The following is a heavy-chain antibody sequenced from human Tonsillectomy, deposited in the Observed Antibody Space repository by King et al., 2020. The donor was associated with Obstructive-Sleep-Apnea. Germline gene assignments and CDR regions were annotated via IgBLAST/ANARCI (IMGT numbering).Heavy chain of an antibody. V-gene: IGHV4-39*07. Sequence: LQLQESGPGLVKASETLSLTCTVSGGSISGSSYYWGWIRQPPGKGLEWIGSIYSSGSTYYNPSLKSRVTISVDTSKNQFSLKLSSVTAADTAVYYCASFYDSSGYSGYYYYGMDVWDQGTTVTVSS. D-gene: IGHD3-22*01. CDR2: IYSSGST. CDR3: ASFYDSSGYSGYYYYGMDV. J-gene: IGHJ6*02. CDR1: GGSISGSSYY.